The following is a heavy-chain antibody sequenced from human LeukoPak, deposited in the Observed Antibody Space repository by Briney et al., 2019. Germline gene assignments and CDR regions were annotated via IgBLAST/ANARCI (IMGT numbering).Heavy chain of an antibody. Sequence: PSETLSLTCTVSGDSITNYYWNWIRQPAGKGLEWIGRIHTSGTTNHNPSLKSRVTISVDTSMNQFSLKLSSVTAADTAVYYCARLGDSSSSCIDYWGQGTLVTVSS. CDR1: GDSITNYY. J-gene: IGHJ4*02. CDR2: IHTSGTT. CDR3: ARLGDSSSSCIDY. V-gene: IGHV4-4*07. D-gene: IGHD6-6*01.